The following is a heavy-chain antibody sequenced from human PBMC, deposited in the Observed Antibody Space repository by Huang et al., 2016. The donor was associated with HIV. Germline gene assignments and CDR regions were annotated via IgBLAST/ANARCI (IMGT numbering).Heavy chain of an antibody. J-gene: IGHJ5*02. CDR1: GFTFTNYA. V-gene: IGHV3-30*04. Sequence: QVQLVESGGGLVQPGRSLRLSCAASGFTFTNYAIHWVRQAQGKELEWVAFISYDERNKFYADSVKGRFTISRDKSKSTLYLLMNSLRVDDTALYYCARSAVPGNGDWFDPWGQGTLVTVSS. CDR3: ARSAVPGNGDWFDP. CDR2: ISYDERNK. D-gene: IGHD6-19*01.